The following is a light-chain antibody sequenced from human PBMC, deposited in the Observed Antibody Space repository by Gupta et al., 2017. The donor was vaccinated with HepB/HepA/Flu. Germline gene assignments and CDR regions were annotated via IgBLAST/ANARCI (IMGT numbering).Light chain of an antibody. CDR3: LLYYGGAQLV. CDR2: STS. J-gene: IGLJ2*01. CDR1: TGAVTSGYY. Sequence: QTVVTQEPSLPVSPGRTATPTCASSTGAVTSGYYPNWFQQKPGQAPRALIYSTSTKRSWTPARFSGSLLGGKAALTLSGVQPEDEAEYYCLLYYGGAQLVFGGGTKLTVL. V-gene: IGLV7-43*01.